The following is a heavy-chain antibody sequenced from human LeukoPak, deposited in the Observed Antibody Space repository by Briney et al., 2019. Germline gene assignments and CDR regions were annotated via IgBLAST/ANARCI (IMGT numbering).Heavy chain of an antibody. V-gene: IGHV4-34*01. CDR1: GGSFSGYY. CDR2: INHSGST. J-gene: IGHJ5*02. Sequence: PSETLSLTCAVYGGSFSGYYWSWIRQPPGKGLEWIGEINHSGSTNYNPSLKSRVTISVDTSKNQFSLKLSSMTAADTAVYYCARGLSSSWGQGTLVTVSS. CDR3: ARGLSSS.